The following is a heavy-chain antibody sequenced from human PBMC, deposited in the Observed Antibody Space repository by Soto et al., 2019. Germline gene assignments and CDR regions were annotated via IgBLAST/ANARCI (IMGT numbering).Heavy chain of an antibody. CDR2: IDPSDSQT. V-gene: IGHV5-10-1*01. D-gene: IGHD3-22*01. J-gene: IGHJ4*02. Sequence: GESLKISCKGSGYSFAGYWITWVRQKPGKGLEWMGRIDPSDSQTYYSPSFRGHVTISVTKSITTVFLQWSSLRASDTAMYYCARQIYDSDTGPNFQYYFDSWGQGTPVTISS. CDR1: GYSFAGYW. CDR3: ARQIYDSDTGPNFQYYFDS.